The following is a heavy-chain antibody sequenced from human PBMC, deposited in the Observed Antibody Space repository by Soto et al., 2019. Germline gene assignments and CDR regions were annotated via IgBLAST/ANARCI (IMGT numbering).Heavy chain of an antibody. D-gene: IGHD3-10*01. CDR1: VFTFSNYW. Sequence: EVQLVESGGGLVQPGGALRLSCAASVFTFSNYWMSWVRQAPGKGLEWVANLRQDGSDKYYVDSVKGRFTISRDNAQNSLSLQMDSLRPEDTAVYYCVRGGGYDYGSRRADSWGQGTWVTVSS. J-gene: IGHJ4*02. CDR3: VRGGGYDYGSRRADS. CDR2: LRQDGSDK. V-gene: IGHV3-7*01.